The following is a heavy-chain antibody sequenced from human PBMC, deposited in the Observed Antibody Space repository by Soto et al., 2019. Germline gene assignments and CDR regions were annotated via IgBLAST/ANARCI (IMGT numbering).Heavy chain of an antibody. J-gene: IGHJ3*02. Sequence: PGGSLRLSCAAPGFTFSSYEMNWVRQAPGKGLEWVSYISSSGSTIYYADSVKGRFTISRDNAKNSLYLQMSSLRAEDTAVYYCAREGGHGAFDIWGQGTMVTVSS. CDR2: ISSSGSTI. CDR3: AREGGHGAFDI. V-gene: IGHV3-48*03. D-gene: IGHD3-16*01. CDR1: GFTFSSYE.